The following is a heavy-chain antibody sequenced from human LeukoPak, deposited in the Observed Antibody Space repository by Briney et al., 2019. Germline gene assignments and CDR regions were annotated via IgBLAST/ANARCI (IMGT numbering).Heavy chain of an antibody. CDR2: IYYSGST. J-gene: IGHJ4*02. CDR3: ARLSGTRLTFDY. D-gene: IGHD1-20*01. Sequence: SETLSLTCTVSGGSISSSNYYWAWIRQPPGKGLEWIGSIYYSGSTYYNPSLKSRVTISVDTSKNQFSLKLSSVTAADTAVYHCARLSGTRLTFDYWGQGTLATVSS. CDR1: GGSISSSNYY. V-gene: IGHV4-39*01.